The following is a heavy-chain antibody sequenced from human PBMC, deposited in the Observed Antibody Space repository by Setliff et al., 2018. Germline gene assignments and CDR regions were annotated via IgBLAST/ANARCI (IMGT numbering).Heavy chain of an antibody. CDR2: ICQNGMA. CDR3: ARKVEQWLIPHFDY. V-gene: IGHV4-39*07. CDR1: GASISTTYYY. J-gene: IGHJ4*02. D-gene: IGHD6-19*01. Sequence: PSETLSLTCSVSGASISTTYYYWDWIRQSPEKGLEWIGTICQNGMAYYNPSLKSRVTMSVDVSKSQFSLRLSSVTAADTAVYYCARKVEQWLIPHFDYWGQGALVTVSS.